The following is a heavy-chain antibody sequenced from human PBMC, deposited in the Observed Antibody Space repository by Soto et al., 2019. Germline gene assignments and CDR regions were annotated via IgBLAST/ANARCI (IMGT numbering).Heavy chain of an antibody. CDR1: GFTFSSYA. V-gene: IGHV3-23*01. J-gene: IGHJ5*02. CDR2: ISCSGGST. Sequence: GGSLRLSCAASGFTFSSYAMSWVRQAPGKGLEWVSAISCSGGSTYYADSVKGRFTISRDNSKNTLYLQMNSLRAEDTAVYYCAKVERRDFWSGYYTGYNWFDPWGQGTLVTVSS. CDR3: AKVERRDFWSGYYTGYNWFDP. D-gene: IGHD3-3*01.